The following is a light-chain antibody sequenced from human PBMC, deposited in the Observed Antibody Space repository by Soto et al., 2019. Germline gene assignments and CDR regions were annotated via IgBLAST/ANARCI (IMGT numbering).Light chain of an antibody. V-gene: IGKV1-9*01. Sequence: DFQLTQSPSFLSASVGDRVTITCRASQGISTYLAWYQQKPGKAPKLLIYAASTLQSGVPSRFSGSGSGTEFPLTVSSLQPEDFATYYCQRLNGFPLTSGGGTKVEIK. CDR3: QRLNGFPLT. CDR2: AAS. CDR1: QGISTY. J-gene: IGKJ4*01.